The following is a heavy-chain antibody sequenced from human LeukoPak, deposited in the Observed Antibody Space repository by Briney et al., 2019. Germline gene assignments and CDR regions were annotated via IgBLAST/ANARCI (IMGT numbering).Heavy chain of an antibody. J-gene: IGHJ4*02. CDR3: AKVISGWYRGGLDY. D-gene: IGHD6-19*01. CDR1: GFTFSSYA. Sequence: PGGSLRLSCAASGFTFSSYAMSWVRQAPGKGLEGVSAISGSGGSTYYADSVKGRFTISRDNSKNTLYLQMNSLRAEDTAVYYCAKVISGWYRGGLDYWGQGTLVTVSS. CDR2: ISGSGGST. V-gene: IGHV3-23*01.